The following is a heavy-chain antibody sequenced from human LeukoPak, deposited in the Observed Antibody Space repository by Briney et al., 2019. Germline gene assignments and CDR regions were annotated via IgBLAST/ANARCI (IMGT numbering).Heavy chain of an antibody. D-gene: IGHD3-22*01. J-gene: IGHJ4*02. V-gene: IGHV1-69*08. Sequence: GASVKVSCKASGGTFSSYTISWVRQAPGQGLGWMGRIIPILGTANYAQKFQGRVTITADKSTSTAYMELSSLRSEDTAVYYCARDSGDSSGYYLAGGGPFDYWGQGTLVTVSS. CDR2: IIPILGTA. CDR1: GGTFSSYT. CDR3: ARDSGDSSGYYLAGGGPFDY.